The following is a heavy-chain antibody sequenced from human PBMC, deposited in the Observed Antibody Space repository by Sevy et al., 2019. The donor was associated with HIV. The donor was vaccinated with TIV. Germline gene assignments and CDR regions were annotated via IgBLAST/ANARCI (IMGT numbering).Heavy chain of an antibody. V-gene: IGHV1-69*13. Sequence: ASVKVSCKASGHTFSNYAISWVRQAPGQGLEWMGGIIPMFGAPNYEQKFQGRVTITADESTSTAYMQLSSLRSEDTAVYYCARDSLYSTNWAFDYWGQGTLVTVSS. CDR3: ARDSLYSTNWAFDY. J-gene: IGHJ4*02. CDR2: IIPMFGAP. CDR1: GHTFSNYA. D-gene: IGHD6-13*01.